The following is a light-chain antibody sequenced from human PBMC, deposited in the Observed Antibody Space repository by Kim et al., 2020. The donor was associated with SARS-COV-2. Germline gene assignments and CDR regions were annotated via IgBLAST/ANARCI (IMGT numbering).Light chain of an antibody. Sequence: EIVMTQSPATLSMSPGERATLSCRASQSVGSNLAWYQQKPGQVPRLLIYGASNRATGIPARFSGTGSGTDFTLTISGLQSEDFAVYYCKHYNHWPRGTFGQGTKVDIK. CDR1: QSVGSN. J-gene: IGKJ1*01. V-gene: IGKV3-15*01. CDR3: KHYNHWPRGT. CDR2: GAS.